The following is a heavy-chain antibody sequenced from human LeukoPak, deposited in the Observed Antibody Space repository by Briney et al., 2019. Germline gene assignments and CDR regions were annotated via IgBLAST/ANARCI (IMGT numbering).Heavy chain of an antibody. CDR1: GFTFTNYW. CDR3: ARAQSRYSGYDSFPFDY. V-gene: IGHV3-7*01. J-gene: IGHJ4*02. D-gene: IGHD5-12*01. CDR2: IKQDGSQK. Sequence: PGGSLRLSCVASGFTFTNYWMNWVRQAPGKGLEWVASIKQDGSQKSYVDSVKGRFTISRDNAKNSLSLQMDSLRAEDTAVYYCARAQSRYSGYDSFPFDYWGQGTLVTVSS.